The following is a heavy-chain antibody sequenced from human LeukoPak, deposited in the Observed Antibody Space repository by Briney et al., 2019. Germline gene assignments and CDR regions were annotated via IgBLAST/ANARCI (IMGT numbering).Heavy chain of an antibody. Sequence: ASVKVSCKVSGYTFTDYYMHWVQQAPGKGLEWMGLVDPEDGETIYAEKFQGRVTITADTSTDTAYMELSSLRSEDTAVYYCATDVTTRRRNFDYWGQGTLVTVSS. CDR1: GYTFTDYY. CDR3: ATDVTTRRRNFDY. D-gene: IGHD1-14*01. V-gene: IGHV1-69-2*01. CDR2: VDPEDGET. J-gene: IGHJ4*02.